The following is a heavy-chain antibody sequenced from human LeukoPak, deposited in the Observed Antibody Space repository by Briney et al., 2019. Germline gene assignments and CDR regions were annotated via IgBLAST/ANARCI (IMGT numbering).Heavy chain of an antibody. V-gene: IGHV1-46*01. CDR3: AREHYYDSSGYYKIKASNWFDP. Sequence: ASVKVSCKASGYTFTSYYMHWVRQAPGQGLEWMGIINPSGGSTSYAQKFQGRVTMTRDTSTSTVYMELSSLRSEDTAVYYCAREHYYDSSGYYKIKASNWFDPWGQGTLVTVSS. CDR2: INPSGGST. CDR1: GYTFTSYY. D-gene: IGHD3-22*01. J-gene: IGHJ5*02.